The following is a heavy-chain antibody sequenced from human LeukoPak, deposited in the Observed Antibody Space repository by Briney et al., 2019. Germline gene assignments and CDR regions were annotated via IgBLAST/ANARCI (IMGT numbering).Heavy chain of an antibody. J-gene: IGHJ6*02. CDR1: GGSISSGDYY. CDR3: ARVPTEYYYGMDV. CDR2: IYYSGST. Sequence: SQTPSLTCTVSGGSISSGDYYWSWIRQPPGKGLEWIGYIYYSGSTYYNPSLKSRVTISVDTSKNQFSLKLSSVTAADTAVYYCARVPTEYYYGMDVWGQGTTVTVSS. V-gene: IGHV4-30-4*01.